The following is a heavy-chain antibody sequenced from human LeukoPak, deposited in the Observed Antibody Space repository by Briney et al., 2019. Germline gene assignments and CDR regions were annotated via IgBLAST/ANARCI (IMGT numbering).Heavy chain of an antibody. CDR3: ARGMATIDGYYYYMDV. Sequence: GGSLRLSCAASGFTFSSYWMSWVRQAPGKGLEWVSSISSSSSYIYYADSVKGRFTISRDNAKNSLYLQMNSLRAEDTAVYYCARGMATIDGYYYYMDVWGKGTTVTVSS. CDR2: ISSSSSYI. CDR1: GFTFSSYW. J-gene: IGHJ6*03. V-gene: IGHV3-21*01. D-gene: IGHD5-24*01.